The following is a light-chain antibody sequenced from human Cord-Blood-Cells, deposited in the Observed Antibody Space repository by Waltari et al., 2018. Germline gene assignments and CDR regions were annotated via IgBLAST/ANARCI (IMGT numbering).Light chain of an antibody. J-gene: IGLJ1*01. CDR2: EVS. CDR3: SSYTSSSTLV. V-gene: IGLV2-14*01. Sequence: QSALTQPASVSGSPGQSITISCTGTTSDVGGYNYVSLYQQHPGKAPNLLIYEVSNRPSGVSTRFSGSKSGNTASLTISGLQAEDEADYYCSSYTSSSTLVFGTGTKVTVL. CDR1: TSDVGGYNY.